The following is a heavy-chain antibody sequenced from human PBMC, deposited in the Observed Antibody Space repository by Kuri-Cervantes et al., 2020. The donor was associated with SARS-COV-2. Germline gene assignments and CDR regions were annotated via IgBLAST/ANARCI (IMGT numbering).Heavy chain of an antibody. D-gene: IGHD2-15*01. CDR2: IYPGDSDT. CDR3: ARRRYCNGGSCYTENNNWFDP. Sequence: GESLKISCKGSGYSFTSYWIGWVRQMPGKGLEWMGIIYPGDSDTRYSPSFQGQVTISADKSISTAYLQWSSLKASDTAMYYCARRRYCNGGSCYTENNNWFDPWGQGTLVTVSS. J-gene: IGHJ5*02. CDR1: GYSFTSYW. V-gene: IGHV5-51*01.